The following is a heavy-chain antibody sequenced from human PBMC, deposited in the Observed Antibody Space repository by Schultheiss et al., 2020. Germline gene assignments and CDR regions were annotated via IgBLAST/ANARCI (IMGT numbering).Heavy chain of an antibody. CDR3: AREKVAGPLIDY. CDR2: IYYSGST. V-gene: IGHV4-61*08. J-gene: IGHJ4*02. D-gene: IGHD6-19*01. Sequence: TLSITCTVSGGSISSGGYYWSWIRQPPGKGLEWIGYIYYSGSTNYNPSLKSRVTISVDTSKNQFSLKLSSVTAADTAVYYCAREKVAGPLIDYWGQGTLVTVSS. CDR1: GGSISSGGYY.